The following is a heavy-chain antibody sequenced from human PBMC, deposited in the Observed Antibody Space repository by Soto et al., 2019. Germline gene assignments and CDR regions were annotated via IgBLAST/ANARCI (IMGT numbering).Heavy chain of an antibody. J-gene: IGHJ4*02. CDR2: ISGGGGAT. Sequence: EVQLLESGGTLVQPGGSLRLSCAASGFPFSTYAMTWVRQAPGKGLEWVSTISGGGGATYYADSVKGLFTISRDNSENPLYLQMNGLRAEDTALYYCAKRACPTTPCHYHYYFDHWGQGTLVTVSS. D-gene: IGHD1-26*01. V-gene: IGHV3-23*01. CDR3: AKRACPTTPCHYHYYFDH. CDR1: GFPFSTYA.